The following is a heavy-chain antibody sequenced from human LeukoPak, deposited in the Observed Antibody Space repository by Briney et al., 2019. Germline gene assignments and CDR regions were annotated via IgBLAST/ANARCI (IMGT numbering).Heavy chain of an antibody. CDR1: GGSISSGSYY. D-gene: IGHD3-10*01. CDR3: ASTRWFGEFIPHNFDY. V-gene: IGHV4-61*02. J-gene: IGHJ4*02. Sequence: SETLSLTCTVSGGSISSGSYYWSWIRQPAGKGLEWIGRIYTSGTTNSNPSLKVRVTISVDTSKNQFSMTLSSVTAADTAVYYCASTRWFGEFIPHNFDYWGQGALVTVSS. CDR2: IYTSGTT.